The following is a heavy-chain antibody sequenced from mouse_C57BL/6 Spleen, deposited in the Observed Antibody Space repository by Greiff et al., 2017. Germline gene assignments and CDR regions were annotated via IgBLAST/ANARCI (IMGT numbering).Heavy chain of an antibody. CDR3: ARQIYYDYDGECYAVEG. CDR1: GFTFSDYY. Sequence: EVQLVESGGGLVQPGGSLKLSCAASGFTFSDYYMTWVRQTPEKRLEWVAYISNGGGSTDYPDTVKGRFTISRDNAKNTLYLQMSRLKSEDTAMYYCARQIYYDYDGECYAVEGRGQGASVTVAS. CDR2: ISNGGGST. V-gene: IGHV5-12*01. J-gene: IGHJ4*01. D-gene: IGHD2-4*01.